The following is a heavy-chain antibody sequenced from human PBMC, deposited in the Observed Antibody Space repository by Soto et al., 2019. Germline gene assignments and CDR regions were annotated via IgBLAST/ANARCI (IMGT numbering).Heavy chain of an antibody. J-gene: IGHJ4*02. Sequence: SETLSLTCTVSGGSISSSSYYGGRIRQPPGKGLEWIGYIYYSGSTNYNPSLKSRVTISVDTSKNQFSLKLSSVTAADTAVYYCARDNGYSYGYTLDHWGQGTLVTVSS. CDR3: ARDNGYSYGYTLDH. CDR2: IYYSGST. V-gene: IGHV4-39*07. CDR1: GGSISSSSYY. D-gene: IGHD5-18*01.